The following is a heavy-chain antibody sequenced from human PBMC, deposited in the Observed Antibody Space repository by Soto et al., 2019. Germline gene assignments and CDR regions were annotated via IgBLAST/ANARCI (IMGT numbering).Heavy chain of an antibody. Sequence: ASVKVSCKASGGTFSSYSISWVRHAPGQGLEWMGGIIPIFGTANYAQKFQGRVTITADESTSTAYMELSSLRSEDTAVYYCARDRVDQGVLRFLEWSNYYYGMDVWGQGTTVTVSS. V-gene: IGHV1-69*13. D-gene: IGHD3-3*01. CDR1: GGTFSSYS. CDR3: ARDRVDQGVLRFLEWSNYYYGMDV. CDR2: IIPIFGTA. J-gene: IGHJ6*02.